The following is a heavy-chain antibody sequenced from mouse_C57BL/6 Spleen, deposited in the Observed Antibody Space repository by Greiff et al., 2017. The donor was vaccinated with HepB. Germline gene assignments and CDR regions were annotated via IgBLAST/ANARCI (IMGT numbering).Heavy chain of an antibody. V-gene: IGHV5-4*01. CDR1: GFTFSSYA. J-gene: IGHJ4*01. CDR3: ARELGRGYAMDY. CDR2: ISDGGSYT. Sequence: DVMLVESGGGLVKPGGSLKLSCAASGFTFSSYAMSWVRQTPEKRLEWVATISDGGSYTYYPDNVKGRFTISRDNAKNNLYLQMSHLKSEDTAMYYCARELGRGYAMDYWGQGTSVTVSS. D-gene: IGHD4-1*01.